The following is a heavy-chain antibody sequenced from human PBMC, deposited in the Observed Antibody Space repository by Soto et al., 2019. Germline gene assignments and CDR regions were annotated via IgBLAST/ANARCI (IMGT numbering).Heavy chain of an antibody. V-gene: IGHV3-74*01. J-gene: IGHJ5*02. CDR3: TRHGPGDYFLFDP. Sequence: PGGSLRLSCAASGFAFSGFWMHWVRQAPGKGLVWVSRASPDGTSTSYADSVKGRFTISRDNAKNTLYMEMNSLRVEDTAVYYCTRHGPGDYFLFDPWGQGTLVTVSS. CDR1: GFAFSGFW. CDR2: ASPDGTST. D-gene: IGHD4-17*01.